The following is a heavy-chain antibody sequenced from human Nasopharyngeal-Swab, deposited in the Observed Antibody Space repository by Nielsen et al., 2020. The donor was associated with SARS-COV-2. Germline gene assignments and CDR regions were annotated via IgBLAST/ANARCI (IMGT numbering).Heavy chain of an antibody. V-gene: IGHV3-23*01. CDR2: ISGSGGSK. CDR3: ARAHSGSYFGAFDI. D-gene: IGHD1-26*01. J-gene: IGHJ3*02. CDR1: GFTFSSYA. Sequence: GESLKISCAASGFTFSSYAMSWVRQAPGKGLEWVSAISGSGGSKYYADSVKGRFTISRDNSKNTLYLQMNSLRAEDTAVYYCARAHSGSYFGAFDIWGQGTMVTVSS.